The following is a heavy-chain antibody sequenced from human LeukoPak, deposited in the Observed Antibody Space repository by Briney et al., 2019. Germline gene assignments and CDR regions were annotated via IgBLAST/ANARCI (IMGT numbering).Heavy chain of an antibody. D-gene: IGHD3-3*01. V-gene: IGHV1-8*03. CDR3: ARGPNYDFWSGYPTDAFDI. J-gene: IGHJ3*02. CDR2: MNPNSGNT. CDR1: GYTFTSYD. Sequence: GASVKVSCKASGYTFTSYDINWVRQATGQGLEWMGWMNPNSGNTGYAQKFQGRVTITRNTSISTAYMELGSLRSEDTAVYYCARGPNYDFWSGYPTDAFDIWGQGTMVTVSS.